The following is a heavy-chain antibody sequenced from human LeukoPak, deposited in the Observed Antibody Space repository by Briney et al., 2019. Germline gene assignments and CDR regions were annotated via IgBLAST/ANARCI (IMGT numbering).Heavy chain of an antibody. V-gene: IGHV3-7*01. CDR3: ARAGVTNQLGETYWYFDL. J-gene: IGHJ2*01. D-gene: IGHD1-1*01. Sequence: GGSLRLFCTASGFTLSKYWMTGVREARGKGLEWVAKIEKDGSATYYVDSMKGGFTVHRDNAANTLYLQMSNLGVEDTAVYSCARAGVTNQLGETYWYFDLWGRGTLVTVSS. CDR2: IEKDGSAT. CDR1: GFTLSKYW.